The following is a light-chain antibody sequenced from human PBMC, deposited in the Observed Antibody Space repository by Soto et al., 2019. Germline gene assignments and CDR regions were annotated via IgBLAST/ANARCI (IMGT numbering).Light chain of an antibody. CDR1: QSVSSN. CDR3: QQYKNWPWT. Sequence: IVLTQSPGTLSLSPGERATLSCRAGQSVSSNLAWYQQKPGQAPRLLIYGASTRATGIPARFSGSGSGTEFTLTISSLQSEDFAVYYCQQYKNWPWTFGQGTKADSK. J-gene: IGKJ1*01. CDR2: GAS. V-gene: IGKV3-15*01.